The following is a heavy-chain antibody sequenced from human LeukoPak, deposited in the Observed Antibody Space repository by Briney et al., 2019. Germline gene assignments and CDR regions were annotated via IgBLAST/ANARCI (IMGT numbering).Heavy chain of an antibody. CDR1: GYTFTSYG. V-gene: IGHV1-18*01. D-gene: IGHD3-3*01. J-gene: IGHJ3*02. CDR3: ARDGVLRFLEWFDPTDAFDI. CDR2: ISAYNGNT. Sequence: ASVKVSYKASGYTFTSYGISWVRQAPGQGLEWMGWISAYNGNTNYAQKLQGRVTMTTDTSTSTAYMELRSLRSDDTAVYYCARDGVLRFLEWFDPTDAFDIWGQGTMVTVSS.